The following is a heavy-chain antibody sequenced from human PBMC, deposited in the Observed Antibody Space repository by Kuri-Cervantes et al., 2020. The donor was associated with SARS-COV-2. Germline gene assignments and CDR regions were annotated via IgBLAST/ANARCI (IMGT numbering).Heavy chain of an antibody. V-gene: IGHV3-21*01. CDR2: ISSSSSYI. Sequence: GGFLRLSCAASGFTFSSYSMNWVRQAPGKGLEWVSSISSSSSYIYYADSVKGRFTISRDNAKNSLYLQMNSLRAEDTAVYYCARDRPSNYYGSGSSLDAFDIWGQGTMVTVSS. D-gene: IGHD3-10*01. CDR3: ARDRPSNYYGSGSSLDAFDI. CDR1: GFTFSSYS. J-gene: IGHJ3*02.